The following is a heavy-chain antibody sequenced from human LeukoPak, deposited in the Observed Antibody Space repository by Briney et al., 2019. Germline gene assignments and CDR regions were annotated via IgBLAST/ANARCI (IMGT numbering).Heavy chain of an antibody. D-gene: IGHD6-13*01. CDR2: ISGSGGNT. V-gene: IGHV3-23*01. Sequence: GSPRLSCAASGFTFSTYAMSWVRQAPGKGLEWVSTISGSGGNTYYADSVKGRFTISRDNSKNTLYLQMNSLRAEDTAVYYCASPGIAAAVGHRFDYWGQGTLVTVSS. CDR1: GFTFSTYA. J-gene: IGHJ4*02. CDR3: ASPGIAAAVGHRFDY.